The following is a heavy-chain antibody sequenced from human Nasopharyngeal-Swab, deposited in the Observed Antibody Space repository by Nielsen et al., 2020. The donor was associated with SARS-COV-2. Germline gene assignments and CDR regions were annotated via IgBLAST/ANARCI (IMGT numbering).Heavy chain of an antibody. CDR1: GYTFTSYY. V-gene: IGHV1-46*01. J-gene: IGHJ5*02. CDR3: ARRDGQLLFEGWFDP. CDR2: INPSGGST. Sequence: ASVKVSCKASGYTFTSYYMHWVRQAPGQGLEWMGIINPSGGSTSYAQKFQGRVTMTRDTSTSTVYMELSSLRSEDTAVYYCARRDGQLLFEGWFDPWGQGTLVTVSS. D-gene: IGHD2-2*01.